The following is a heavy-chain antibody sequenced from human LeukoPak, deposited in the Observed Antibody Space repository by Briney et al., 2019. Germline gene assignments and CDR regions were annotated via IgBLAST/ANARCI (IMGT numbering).Heavy chain of an antibody. CDR3: ARTYGSGSYYNPFDH. CDR1: GYTFTSFA. D-gene: IGHD3-10*01. CDR2: INAGNGNT. V-gene: IGHV1-3*01. J-gene: IGHJ4*02. Sequence: ASVKVSCKASGYTFTSFAMHWVRQAPGQRLEWMGWINAGNGNTKYSQKFQGRVTITRDTSASTAYMELSSLRSEDTAVYYCARTYGSGSYYNPFDHWGQGTLVTVSS.